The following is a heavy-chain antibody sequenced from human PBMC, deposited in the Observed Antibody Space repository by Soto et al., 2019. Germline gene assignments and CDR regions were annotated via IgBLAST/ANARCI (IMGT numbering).Heavy chain of an antibody. J-gene: IGHJ4*02. CDR2: INTYNGNR. Sequence: QVQLVQSGAELRKPGASVKVSCKASGYSFSSYGINWVRQAPGQGLEWMGWINTYNGNRNYAQKFEDRVTMTTATYTHTVYMELRSLKSDDTAIYYCARDRLRGYDSSGFYSWGQGTLVTVSS. CDR1: GYSFSSYG. CDR3: ARDRLRGYDSSGFYS. V-gene: IGHV1-18*01. D-gene: IGHD3-22*01.